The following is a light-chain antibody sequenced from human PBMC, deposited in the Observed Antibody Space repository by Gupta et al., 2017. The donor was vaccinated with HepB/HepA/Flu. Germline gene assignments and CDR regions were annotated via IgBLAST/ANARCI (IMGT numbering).Light chain of an antibody. Sequence: QSALPQPASVSGSPGQSITLSCTGTSSDVGGYNYVSWYQQHPGKAPKLMIYDVSNRPSGVSNRFSGSKSGNTASLTISGLQAEDEADYYCSSYTSSSDVVFGGGTKLTVL. CDR1: SSDVGGYNY. V-gene: IGLV2-14*01. CDR3: SSYTSSSDVV. CDR2: DVS. J-gene: IGLJ2*01.